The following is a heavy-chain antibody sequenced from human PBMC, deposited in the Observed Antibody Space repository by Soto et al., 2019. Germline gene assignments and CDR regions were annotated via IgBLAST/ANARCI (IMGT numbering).Heavy chain of an antibody. Sequence: PGGSLRLSCSASGFTFSSYGMHWVRQAPGKGLEWVAVISYDGSNKYYADSVKGRFTISRDNSKNTLYLQMNSLRAEDTAVYYCAKAPHSGSYSHFDYWGQGTLVTVSS. V-gene: IGHV3-30*18. CDR3: AKAPHSGSYSHFDY. CDR2: ISYDGSNK. CDR1: GFTFSSYG. J-gene: IGHJ4*02. D-gene: IGHD1-26*01.